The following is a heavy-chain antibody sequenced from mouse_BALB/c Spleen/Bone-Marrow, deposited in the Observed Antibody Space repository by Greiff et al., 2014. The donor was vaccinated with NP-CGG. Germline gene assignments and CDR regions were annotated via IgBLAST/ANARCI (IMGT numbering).Heavy chain of an antibody. D-gene: IGHD2-4*01. CDR3: ARDINYDIYWYFDV. Sequence: EVKLMESGGGLVQPGGSLRLSCATSGFTFTDYYMSWVRQPPGKALEWLGFIRNKAKGYTSENSASVKGRFTISRDNSQSILYLQRNTLRAEDSATYYCARDINYDIYWYFDVWGAGTTVTVSS. CDR1: GFTFTDYY. J-gene: IGHJ1*01. CDR2: IRNKAKGYTS. V-gene: IGHV7-3*02.